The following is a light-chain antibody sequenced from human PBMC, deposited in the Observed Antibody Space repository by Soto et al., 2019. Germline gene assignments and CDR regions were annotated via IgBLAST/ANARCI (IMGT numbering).Light chain of an antibody. V-gene: IGLV2-8*01. J-gene: IGLJ2*01. CDR3: SSYAGSNNYVV. Sequence: QSVLTQPPSASGSPGQSVTISCTGTSNDVGGYDYVSWYQQYPGKAPKLMIYEVSKRPSGVPDRFSGSKSGNTASLTVSGLQAADEADYYCSSYAGSNNYVVFGGGTKLTVL. CDR2: EVS. CDR1: SNDVGGYDY.